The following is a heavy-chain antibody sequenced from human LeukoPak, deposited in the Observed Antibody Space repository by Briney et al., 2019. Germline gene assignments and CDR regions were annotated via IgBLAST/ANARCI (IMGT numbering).Heavy chain of an antibody. Sequence: PSETLSLTCAVYGGSFSGYYWSWIRQPPRKGLEWIGEINHSGSTNYNPSLKSRITISVDTSKNQFSLQLNSVTPEDTAVYYCSREYSYGSSSFYYYYYMDVWGKGTTVTVSS. J-gene: IGHJ6*03. CDR2: INHSGST. CDR1: GGSFSGYY. D-gene: IGHD5-18*01. CDR3: SREYSYGSSSFYYYYYMDV. V-gene: IGHV4-34*01.